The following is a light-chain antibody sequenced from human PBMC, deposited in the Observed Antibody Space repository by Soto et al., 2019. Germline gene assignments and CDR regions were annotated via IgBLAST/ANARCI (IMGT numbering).Light chain of an antibody. CDR3: QQYYSYPLT. J-gene: IGKJ4*01. Sequence: DVVMTQSPLSLPVTLGQPASISCRSTQSLVHSDGNTHLNWFQQRPGHSPRRLICKVSNRESGVPDRFSGSASGTDFTLKISRVEAEDVATYYCQQYYSYPLTFGGGTKVDIK. CDR2: KVS. V-gene: IGKV2-30*02. CDR1: QSLVHSDGNTH.